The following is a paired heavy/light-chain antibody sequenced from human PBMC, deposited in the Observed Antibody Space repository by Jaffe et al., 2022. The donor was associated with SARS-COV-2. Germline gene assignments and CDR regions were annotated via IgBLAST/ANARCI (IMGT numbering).Light chain of an antibody. CDR1: NSDVGGYNY. Sequence: QSALTQPASVSGSPGQSITISCTGTNSDVGGYNYVSWYQQHPGKAPKLMIYDVSNRPSGVSNRFSGSKSGNTASLTISGLQAEDEADYFCSSYTISSTWVFGGGTKLTVL. CDR3: SSYTISSTWV. CDR2: DVS. V-gene: IGLV2-14*03. J-gene: IGLJ3*02.
Heavy chain of an antibody. CDR1: GFTFSNYW. CDR2: IKTDGSST. J-gene: IGHJ4*02. Sequence: EVQLVESGGGLVQPGGSLRLSCAASGFTFSNYWMHWVRQVPGKGLVWVSRIKTDGSSTAYADSVKGRFTISRDNAKNTLFLQMNSLRAEDTAVYFCARETGYSSSWYHDYWGQGTLVTVSS. D-gene: IGHD6-13*01. V-gene: IGHV3-74*01. CDR3: ARETGYSSSWYHDY.